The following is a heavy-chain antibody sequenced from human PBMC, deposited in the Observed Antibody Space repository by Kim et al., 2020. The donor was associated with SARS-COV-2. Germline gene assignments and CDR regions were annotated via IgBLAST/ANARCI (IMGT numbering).Heavy chain of an antibody. CDR2: SSSTR. V-gene: IGHV3-48*02. J-gene: IGHJ4*02. CDR3: ARGKGGY. Sequence: SSSTRSYADSVKGRFTISRDNAKNSLYLQMNSLRDEDTAVYYCARGKGGYWGQGTLVTVSS. D-gene: IGHD3-16*01.